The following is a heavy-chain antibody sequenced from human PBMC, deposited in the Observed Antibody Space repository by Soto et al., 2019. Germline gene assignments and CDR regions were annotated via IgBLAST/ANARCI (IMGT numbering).Heavy chain of an antibody. CDR1: GFTFSSYA. CDR2: ISGSGGST. J-gene: IGHJ4*02. V-gene: IGHV3-23*01. Sequence: PGGSLRLSCAASGFTFSSYAMSWVRQAPGKGLEWVSAISGSGGSTYYADSVKGRFTISRDNSKNTLYLQMNSLRAEDTAVYYCAKDAAGLIVGALDYFDYWGQGTLVTVSS. D-gene: IGHD1-26*01. CDR3: AKDAAGLIVGALDYFDY.